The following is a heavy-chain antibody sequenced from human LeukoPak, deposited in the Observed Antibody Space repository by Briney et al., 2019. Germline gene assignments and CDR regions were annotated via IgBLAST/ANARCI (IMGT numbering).Heavy chain of an antibody. CDR1: GYTFTGYY. Sequence: ASVKVSCKASGYTFTGYYMHWVRQAPGQGLEWMGWINPNSGGTNYAQKFQGRVTMTRDTSISTAYMELSRLRSDDTAVYYCARVLAVAGTWENWFDPWGQGTLDTVSS. V-gene: IGHV1-2*02. CDR3: ARVLAVAGTWENWFDP. CDR2: INPNSGGT. D-gene: IGHD6-19*01. J-gene: IGHJ5*02.